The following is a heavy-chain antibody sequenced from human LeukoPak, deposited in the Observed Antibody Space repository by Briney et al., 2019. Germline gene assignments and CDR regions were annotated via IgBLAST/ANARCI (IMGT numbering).Heavy chain of an antibody. D-gene: IGHD3-22*01. CDR2: VSAYADDT. Sequence: ASVKVSCKASGYTFISYGISWVRQAPGQGLEWMGWVSAYADDTNYVQKFQGRVTMTTDTSTSTAYMELSRLRSDDTAVYYCARDLPYYDSSGYYFHDYWGQGTLVTVSS. CDR1: GYTFISYG. CDR3: ARDLPYYDSSGYYFHDY. J-gene: IGHJ4*02. V-gene: IGHV1-18*01.